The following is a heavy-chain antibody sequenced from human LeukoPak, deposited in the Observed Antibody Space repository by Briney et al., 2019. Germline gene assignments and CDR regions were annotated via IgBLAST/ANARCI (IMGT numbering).Heavy chain of an antibody. CDR3: ARETYYYDSSGYTPGAFDI. D-gene: IGHD3-22*01. CDR1: GGSISSGGYS. V-gene: IGHV4-30-2*01. CDR2: IYHSGST. Sequence: LSQTLSLTCAVSGGSISSGGYSWSWIRQPPGKGLEWIGYIYHSGSTYYNPSLKSRVTISVDRSKNQFSLKLSSVTAADTAVYYCARETYYYDSSGYTPGAFDIWGQGTMVTVSS. J-gene: IGHJ3*02.